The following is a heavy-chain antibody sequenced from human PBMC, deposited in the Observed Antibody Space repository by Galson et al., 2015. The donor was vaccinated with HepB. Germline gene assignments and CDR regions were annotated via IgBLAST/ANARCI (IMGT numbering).Heavy chain of an antibody. D-gene: IGHD6-13*01. CDR2: IWYDGNNK. J-gene: IGHJ4*02. V-gene: IGHV3-33*01. Sequence: SLRLSCAASGFTFSSYGMHWVRQAPGKGLEWVAVIWYDGNNKYYADSVKGRFTISRDNSKNTLYLQMNSLRADDTAVYYCARHQAAAGTPSFDYWGQGTLVTVSS. CDR1: GFTFSSYG. CDR3: ARHQAAAGTPSFDY.